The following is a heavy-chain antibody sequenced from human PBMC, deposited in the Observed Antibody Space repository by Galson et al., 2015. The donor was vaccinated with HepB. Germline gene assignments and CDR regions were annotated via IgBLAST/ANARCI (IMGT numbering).Heavy chain of an antibody. CDR3: ARHLGASFDP. CDR1: GFNFSNFA. J-gene: IGHJ5*02. Sequence: SLRLSCAVSGFNFSNFAMSWVRQAPGKGLEWVSGISGGGDRTYSTDSVIGRFTISRDNAKSSLFLQMNSLRDEDTAVYYCARHLGASFDPGGQGTLVTVSS. V-gene: IGHV3-23*01. D-gene: IGHD1-26*01. CDR2: ISGGGDRT.